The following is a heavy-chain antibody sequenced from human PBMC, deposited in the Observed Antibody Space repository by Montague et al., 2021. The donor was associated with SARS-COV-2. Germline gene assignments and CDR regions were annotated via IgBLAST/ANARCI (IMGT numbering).Heavy chain of an antibody. D-gene: IGHD3-9*01. CDR3: VRQPHYDGLNGPPDF. CDR1: GVSVTDYY. V-gene: IGHV4-59*08. Sequence: SETLSLTCTVSGVSVTDYYWSWIRQPPGKGLEWVGDVFYNKGTNFNPSLKSRVAISVDTSKNQFSLRLTSVTAADTAFYYCVRQPHYDGLNGPPDFWDQGTMVTVSS. CDR2: VFYNKGT. J-gene: IGHJ4*02.